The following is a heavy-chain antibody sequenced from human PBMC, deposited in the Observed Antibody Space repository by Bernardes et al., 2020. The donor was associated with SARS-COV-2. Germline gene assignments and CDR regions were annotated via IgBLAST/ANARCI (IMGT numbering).Heavy chain of an antibody. CDR2: IYYTGST. J-gene: IGHJ4*02. Sequence: LSLTCTVSGGSISSSSYYWGWIRQPPGKGLEWIGTIYYTGSTYYNPSLKSRVTISVDTSKNQFSLRLTSVTAADTSVYYCARAPPEAVAGMGLFDYWGQGTLVTVSS. CDR3: ARAPPEAVAGMGLFDY. V-gene: IGHV4-39*01. CDR1: GGSISSSSYY. D-gene: IGHD6-19*01.